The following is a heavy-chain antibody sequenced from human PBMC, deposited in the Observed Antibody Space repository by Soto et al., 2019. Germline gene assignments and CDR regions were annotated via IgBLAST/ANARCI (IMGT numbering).Heavy chain of an antibody. CDR1: GFSFRSYS. CDR3: ARDDSGVLDY. D-gene: IGHD1-26*01. CDR2: ISYDGSNK. J-gene: IGHJ4*02. V-gene: IGHV3-30-3*01. Sequence: GGSRRLSRAASGFSFRSYSMHWFRQAPGKGLEWVAVISYDGSNKYYADSVKGRFTISRDNSKNTLYLQMNSLRAEDTAVYYCARDDSGVLDYWGQGTLVTVSS.